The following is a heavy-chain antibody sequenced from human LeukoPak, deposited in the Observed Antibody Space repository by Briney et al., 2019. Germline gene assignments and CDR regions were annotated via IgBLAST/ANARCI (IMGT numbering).Heavy chain of an antibody. CDR2: LYYSEST. D-gene: IGHD5-24*01. CDR3: ARGGGDGYNLEAFDI. CDR1: GGSISSRTYY. Sequence: SETLSLTCTVSGGSISSRTYYWGWIRQPPGKGLEWIGSLYYSESTYYNPSLESRVTISLDTSKSQFSLRLSSVTAADTAVYYCARGGGDGYNLEAFDIWGQGTMVTVSS. J-gene: IGHJ3*02. V-gene: IGHV4-39*07.